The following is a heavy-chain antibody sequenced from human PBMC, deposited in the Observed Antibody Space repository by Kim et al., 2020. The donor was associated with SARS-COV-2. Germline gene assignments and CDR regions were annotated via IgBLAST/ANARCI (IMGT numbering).Heavy chain of an antibody. J-gene: IGHJ4*02. CDR2: IYYNRNT. V-gene: IGHV4-39*01. Sequence: SETLSLTCTVSGASVDTSGFYWGWIRQPPGKGLEWIGTIYYNRNTQYNPSLRSRVTISLDTSSNQFFLRLTSVTAADAGVYYCASLDSSVSGSYSVWGQGTLVTVSS. CDR1: GASVDTSGFY. CDR3: ASLDSSVSGSYSV. D-gene: IGHD3-16*01.